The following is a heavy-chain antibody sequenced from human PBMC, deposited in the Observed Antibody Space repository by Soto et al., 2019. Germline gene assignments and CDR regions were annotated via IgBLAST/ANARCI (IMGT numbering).Heavy chain of an antibody. J-gene: IGHJ4*02. CDR1: GGSMSSND. CDR3: TREGRGHNLVVLDY. CDR2: INSSGTK. V-gene: IGHV4-4*07. D-gene: IGHD2-15*01. Sequence: PSETLSLTWTVAGGSMSSNDGSWIRQSAENGLEWIGRINSSGTKNYNLSVKSRVTMSVDTSKNQISLKLSSVTAEDTAVYYCTREGRGHNLVVLDYWRQGTLVTVSS.